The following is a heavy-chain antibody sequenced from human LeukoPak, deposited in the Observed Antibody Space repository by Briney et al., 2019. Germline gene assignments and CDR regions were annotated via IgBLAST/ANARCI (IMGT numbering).Heavy chain of an antibody. V-gene: IGHV3-66*01. CDR1: GFTVSINY. CDR2: IISCGTT. CDR3: AKRVGGVSNFDY. D-gene: IGHD3-16*01. J-gene: IGHJ4*02. Sequence: PGGSLRLSCAASGFTVSINYMIWVRQAPGKGLEWVSVIISCGTTSYSGSLRARFPISRDNYKNMLYLKMNSLRGEGRVVYCGAKRVGGVSNFDYWGQGTLVTVSS.